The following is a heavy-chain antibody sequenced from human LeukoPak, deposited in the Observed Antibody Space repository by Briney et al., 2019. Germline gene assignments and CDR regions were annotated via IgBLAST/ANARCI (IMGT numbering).Heavy chain of an antibody. CDR1: GFTFSSDG. CDR2: LSGSGSTT. J-gene: IGHJ4*02. D-gene: IGHD1-26*01. V-gene: IGHV3-23*01. Sequence: PGGSLRLSCAASGFTFSSDGMSWVRQAPGKGLEWVSALSGSGSTTYYADSVKGRFTISRDNSKNTLYLQMNSLRAEDTARYYCARNNGNYILDDWGQGTLVTVSP. CDR3: ARNNGNYILDD.